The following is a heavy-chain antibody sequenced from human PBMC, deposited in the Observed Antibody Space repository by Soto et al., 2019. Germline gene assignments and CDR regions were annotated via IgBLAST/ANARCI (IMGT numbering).Heavy chain of an antibody. J-gene: IGHJ4*02. CDR1: GFTFSHYA. CDR2: MSYDGSNE. V-gene: IGHV3-30*18. Sequence: QVQLVESGGGVVQPGRSLRLSCAASGFTFSHYAMHWVRQAPGKGLEWVALMSYDGSNEYYADSVKGRFTISRDNSKNQLYLQMNSVRAEDTAVYYCAKDGSHNFDYWGQGTLVTVSS. D-gene: IGHD1-26*01. CDR3: AKDGSHNFDY.